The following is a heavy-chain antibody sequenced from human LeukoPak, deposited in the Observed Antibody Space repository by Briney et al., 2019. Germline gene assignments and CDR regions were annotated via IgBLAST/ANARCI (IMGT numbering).Heavy chain of an antibody. CDR1: GFTFSSYE. J-gene: IGHJ4*02. CDR2: IGSSGGTI. CDR3: ARDLSNNWKLDY. V-gene: IGHV3-48*03. D-gene: IGHD1-20*01. Sequence: GGSLRLSCAASGFTFSSYEMNCVRQAPGEGREWGLYIGSSGGTIFYADSVKGRFTIYRDNANKSLYLQMNSLRAEDTAVYYCARDLSNNWKLDYWGQGTLVTVSS.